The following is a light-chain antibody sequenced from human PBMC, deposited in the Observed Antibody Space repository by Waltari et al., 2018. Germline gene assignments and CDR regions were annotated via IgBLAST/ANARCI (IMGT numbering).Light chain of an antibody. J-gene: IGKJ4*01. CDR2: DAS. CDR1: QSITNY. CDR3: QQRSNWPLLT. V-gene: IGKV3-11*01. Sequence: EIVLTQSPATLSLSPGERATLSCRASQSITNYLALYQQKRGQAPRPPIPDASNRATGIPARFSGSGSGTDFTLTISGLEPEDFAVYYCQQRSNWPLLTFGGGTKVEIK.